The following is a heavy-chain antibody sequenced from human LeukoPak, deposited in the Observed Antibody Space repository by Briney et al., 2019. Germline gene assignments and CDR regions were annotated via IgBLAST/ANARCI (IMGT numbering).Heavy chain of an antibody. Sequence: ASVKVSCKASGRTFSSYAISWVRQAPGQGLEWMGRIIPILGIANYAQKFQGRVTITADKSTSTAYMELSSLRSEDTAVYYCARGSPAPGYSSGWFDYWGQGTLVTVSS. V-gene: IGHV1-69*04. D-gene: IGHD6-19*01. J-gene: IGHJ4*02. CDR3: ARGSPAPGYSSGWFDY. CDR2: IIPILGIA. CDR1: GRTFSSYA.